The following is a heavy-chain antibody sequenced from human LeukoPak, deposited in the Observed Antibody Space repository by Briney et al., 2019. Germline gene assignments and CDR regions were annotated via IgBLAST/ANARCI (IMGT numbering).Heavy chain of an antibody. V-gene: IGHV3-43D*04. CDR2: ISRDGRKT. J-gene: IGHJ4*02. CDR3: AKSESTGTYYVPY. CDR1: GFALGDYA. D-gene: IGHD3-10*01. Sequence: GGSLRLSCVASGFALGDYAMHWVRQLPGTSLEWVALISRDGRKTHYADSMRGRFTVSRDDTRNSIYLHMSSLRLEDTALYYCAKSESTGTYYVPYWGQGTQVTVSS.